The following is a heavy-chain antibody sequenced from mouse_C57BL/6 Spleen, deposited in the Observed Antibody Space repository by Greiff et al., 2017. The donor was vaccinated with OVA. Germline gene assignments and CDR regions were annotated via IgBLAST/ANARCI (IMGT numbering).Heavy chain of an antibody. D-gene: IGHD2-4*01. Sequence: VKLVESGAELVRPGASVTLSCKASGYTFTDYEMHWVKQTPVHGLEWIGAIDPETGGTAYNQKFKGKAILTADKSSSTAYMELRSLTSEDSAVYYCTRHSYDYHDYWGQGTTLTVSS. CDR1: GYTFTDYE. V-gene: IGHV1-15*01. J-gene: IGHJ2*01. CDR2: IDPETGGT. CDR3: TRHSYDYHDY.